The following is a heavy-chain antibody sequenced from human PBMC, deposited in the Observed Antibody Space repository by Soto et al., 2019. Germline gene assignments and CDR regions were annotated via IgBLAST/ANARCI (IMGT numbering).Heavy chain of an antibody. CDR3: ARFLSYYDFWSGYPRIWFDP. D-gene: IGHD3-3*01. CDR2: INHSVST. V-gene: IGHV4-34*01. CDR1: GGSFSGYY. J-gene: IGHJ5*02. Sequence: SETLPLTCAVYGGSFSGYYWSWIRQPPGKGLEWIGEINHSVSTNYNPSLKSRVTISVDTSKNQFSLKLSSVTAADTAVYYCARFLSYYDFWSGYPRIWFDPLVQGTLVT.